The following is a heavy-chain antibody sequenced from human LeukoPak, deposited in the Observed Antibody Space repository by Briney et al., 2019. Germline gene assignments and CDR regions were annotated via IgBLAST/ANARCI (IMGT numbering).Heavy chain of an antibody. CDR2: IWYDGSNK. Sequence: PGRSLRLSCAASGFTFSSYGMHWVRQAPGKGLEWVAVIWYDGSNKYYADSVKGRFTISRDNSKNTLDLQMNSLRAEDTAVYYCAKSHMVRGVIIRSPFDYWGQGTLVTVSS. J-gene: IGHJ4*02. CDR1: GFTFSSYG. CDR3: AKSHMVRGVIIRSPFDY. V-gene: IGHV3-33*06. D-gene: IGHD3-10*01.